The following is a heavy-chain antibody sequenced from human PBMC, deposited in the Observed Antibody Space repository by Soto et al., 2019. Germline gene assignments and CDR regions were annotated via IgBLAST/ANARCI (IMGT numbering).Heavy chain of an antibody. CDR1: GFTFSSYA. J-gene: IGHJ6*02. Sequence: QVQLVESGGGVVQPGRSLRLSCAASGFTFSSYAMHWVRQAPGKGLEWVAVISYDGSNKYYADSVKGRFTISRDNSKNTLYLQMNSLRAEDTAVYYCAREGGDIVVVPAAPEPYYYYGMDVWGQGTTVTVSS. V-gene: IGHV3-30-3*01. CDR2: ISYDGSNK. D-gene: IGHD2-2*01. CDR3: AREGGDIVVVPAAPEPYYYYGMDV.